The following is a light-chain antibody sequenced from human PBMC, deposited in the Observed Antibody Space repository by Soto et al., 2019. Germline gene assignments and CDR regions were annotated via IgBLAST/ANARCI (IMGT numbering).Light chain of an antibody. V-gene: IGKV3-20*01. CDR2: NAF. CDR3: QQYNNWPPWT. CDR1: QSVSSGY. Sequence: EIVLTQSPGTLSLSPGERATLSCRASQSVSSGYLAWYQQKPGQAPRLLINNAFNRATGIPDRFSGSGSGTDFTLTISRLEPEGFAVYYCQQYNNWPPWTFGQGTKVDI. J-gene: IGKJ1*01.